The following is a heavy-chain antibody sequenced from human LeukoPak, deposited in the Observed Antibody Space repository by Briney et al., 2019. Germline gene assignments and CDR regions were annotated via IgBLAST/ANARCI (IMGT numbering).Heavy chain of an antibody. D-gene: IGHD2-21*02. J-gene: IGHJ6*03. CDR1: GYSFSSHG. V-gene: IGHV3-30*02. Sequence: GGSLRLSCAASGYSFSSHGMHWVRQAPGKGLEWVAIIRSDGSDKSYTHSVEGRFTNSRDNSRNTLYLQMNSLRAEDTAVYFCAKAPAIAGFYMDVWGKGTTVTVSS. CDR2: IRSDGSDK. CDR3: AKAPAIAGFYMDV.